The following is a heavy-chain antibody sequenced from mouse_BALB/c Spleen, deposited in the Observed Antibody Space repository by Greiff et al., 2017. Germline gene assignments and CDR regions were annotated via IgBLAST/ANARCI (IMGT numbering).Heavy chain of an antibody. CDR2: IWAGGST. D-gene: IGHD2-10*02. Sequence: VQLQQSGPGLVAPSQSLSITCTVSGFSLTSYGVHWVRQPPGKGLEWLGVIWAGGSTNYNSALMSRLSISKDNSKSQVFLKMNSLQTDDTAMYYCPRDQSAYGNSPALFAYWGQGTLVSVSA. CDR1: GFSLTSYG. J-gene: IGHJ3*01. CDR3: PRDQSAYGNSPALFAY. V-gene: IGHV2-9*02.